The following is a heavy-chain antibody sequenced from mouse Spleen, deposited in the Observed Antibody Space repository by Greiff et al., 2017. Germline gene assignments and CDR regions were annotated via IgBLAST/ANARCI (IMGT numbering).Heavy chain of an antibody. CDR3: AKNCGSYYGSSYDYAMDY. D-gene: IGHD1-1*01. J-gene: IGHJ4*01. Sequence: QVQLKESGPSLVQPSQSLSITCTVSGFSLTSYGVHWVRQSPGKGLEWLGVIWRGGSTDYNAAFMSRLSITKDNSKSQVFFKMNSLQADDTAIYYCAKNCGSYYGSSYDYAMDYWGQGTSVTVSS. CDR2: IWRGGST. CDR1: GFSLTSYG. V-gene: IGHV2-5-1*01.